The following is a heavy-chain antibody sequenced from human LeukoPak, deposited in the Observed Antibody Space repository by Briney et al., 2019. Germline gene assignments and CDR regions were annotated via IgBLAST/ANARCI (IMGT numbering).Heavy chain of an antibody. CDR2: INHSGST. V-gene: IGHV4-34*01. J-gene: IGHJ4*02. D-gene: IGHD4-17*01. CDR1: GGSFSGYY. Sequence: TSETLSLTCAVYGGSFSGYYWSWIHQPPGKVLEWIGEINHSGSTNYNPSLKSRVTISVDTSKNQFSLKLSSVTAADTAVYYCARAYGDYDFDYWGQGTLVTVSS. CDR3: ARAYGDYDFDY.